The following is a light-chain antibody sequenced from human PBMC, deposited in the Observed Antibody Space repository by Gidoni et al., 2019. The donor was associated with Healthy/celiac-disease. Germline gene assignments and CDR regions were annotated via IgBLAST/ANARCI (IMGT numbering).Light chain of an antibody. CDR2: AAS. CDR1: QSISSY. CDR3: QQSYSTPPT. V-gene: IGKV1-39*01. Sequence: DIQMTQSPSSRSASVGDRVTITCRASQSISSYLNWYQQKPGKAPKLLIYAASSLQSGVPSRFSGSGSGTDFTLTISSLQPEDFATYYCQQSYSTPPTFGQXTKVEIK. J-gene: IGKJ1*01.